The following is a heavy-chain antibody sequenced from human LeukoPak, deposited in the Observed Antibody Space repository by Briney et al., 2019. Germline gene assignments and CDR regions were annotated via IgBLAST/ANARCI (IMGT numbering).Heavy chain of an antibody. V-gene: IGHV1-18*01. J-gene: IGHJ4*02. CDR3: AAVKQPDYGDYGLDY. Sequence: ASVKVSCKASGYTFTSYGISWVRQAPGQGLEWMGWISAYNGNINYAQKLQGRVTMTTDTSTSTAYMELRSLRSDDTAVYYCAAVKQPDYGDYGLDYWGQGTLVTVSS. CDR2: ISAYNGNI. CDR1: GYTFTSYG. D-gene: IGHD4-17*01.